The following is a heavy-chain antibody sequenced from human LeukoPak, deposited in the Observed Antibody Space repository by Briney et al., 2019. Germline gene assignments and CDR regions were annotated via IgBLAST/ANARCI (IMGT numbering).Heavy chain of an antibody. V-gene: IGHV4-34*01. D-gene: IGHD2-8*01. CDR2: VKHDGDT. CDR1: GASLNTYY. Sequence: SETLSLTCAVYGASLNTYYWTWIRQSPDKGLEWIGEVKHDGDTNVNPSLRRRVVIPVDASKNQFSLKMTSVTAADTAIYFCARGPVALPNDRLSLFFDFWGQGTLVTVSS. J-gene: IGHJ5*01. CDR3: ARGPVALPNDRLSLFFDF.